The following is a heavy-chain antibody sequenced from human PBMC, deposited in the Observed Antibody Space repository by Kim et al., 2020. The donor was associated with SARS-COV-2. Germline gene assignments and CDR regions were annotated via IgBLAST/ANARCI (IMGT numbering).Heavy chain of an antibody. CDR2: ISSSSSYI. J-gene: IGHJ4*02. CDR3: ARGSYSGYDLFDY. V-gene: IGHV3-21*01. D-gene: IGHD5-12*01. Sequence: GGSLRLSCAASGFTFSSYSMNWVRQAPGKGLEWVSSISSSSSYIYYADSVKGRFTISRDNAKNSLYLQMNSLRAEDTAVYYCARGSYSGYDLFDYWGQGTLVTVSS. CDR1: GFTFSSYS.